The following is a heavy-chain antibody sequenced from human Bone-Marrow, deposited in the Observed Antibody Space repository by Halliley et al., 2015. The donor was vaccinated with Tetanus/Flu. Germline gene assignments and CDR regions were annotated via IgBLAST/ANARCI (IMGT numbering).Heavy chain of an antibody. CDR2: ITGSGGFK. V-gene: IGHV3-23*01. J-gene: IGHJ6*02. CDR1: GFTLSNHA. Sequence: SLRLSCAASGFTLSNHAMSWVRQAPGKGLEWVSLITGSGGFKHFADSVKSRFTISRDNSKNTVLLQMDNLRVEDTAVYYCAKDKGDGYTYGPDYYYGMDVWGQGTTVIVSS. D-gene: IGHD5-18*01. CDR3: AKDKGDGYTYGPDYYYGMDV.